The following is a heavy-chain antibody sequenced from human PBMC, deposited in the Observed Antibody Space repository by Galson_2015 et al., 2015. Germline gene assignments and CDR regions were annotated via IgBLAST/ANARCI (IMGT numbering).Heavy chain of an antibody. V-gene: IGHV3-33*06. CDR2: IWYDGSNK. D-gene: IGHD2-2*01. CDR3: AKARGDCSSTSCSPFRYYYYGMDV. CDR1: GFTFSSYG. J-gene: IGHJ6*02. Sequence: SLRLSCAASGFTFSSYGMHWVRQAPGKGLEWVAVIWYDGSNKYYADSVKGRFTISRDNSKNTLYLQMNSLRAEDTAVYYCAKARGDCSSTSCSPFRYYYYGMDVWGQGTTVTVSS.